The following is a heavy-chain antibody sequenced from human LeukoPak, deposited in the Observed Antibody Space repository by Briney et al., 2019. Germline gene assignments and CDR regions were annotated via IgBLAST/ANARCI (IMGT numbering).Heavy chain of an antibody. CDR1: GFTFSSYS. J-gene: IGHJ4*02. CDR3: PRSVTGFGPHTKNFDY. Sequence: GGSLRLSCAASGFTFSSYSMNWVRQAPGKGLEWVSSISSSSYIYYADSVKGRFTISRDNAKNSLYLQMNSLRAEDTAVYYCPRSVTGFGPHTKNFDYWGQGTLVTVSS. V-gene: IGHV3-21*01. CDR2: ISSSSYI. D-gene: IGHD3-10*01.